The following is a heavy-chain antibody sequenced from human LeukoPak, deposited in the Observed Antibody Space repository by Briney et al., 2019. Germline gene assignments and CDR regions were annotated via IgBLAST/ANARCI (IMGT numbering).Heavy chain of an antibody. J-gene: IGHJ5*02. CDR2: IIPILGIA. CDR3: ARDPYSSSSWFDP. V-gene: IGHV1-69*04. D-gene: IGHD6-6*01. Sequence: GASVKVSCKASGGTFSSYTISWVRQAPGQGLEWMGRIIPILGIANYAQKFQGRVTITADKSTSTAYMELSSLRSEDTAVYYRARDPYSSSSWFDPWGQGTLVTVSS. CDR1: GGTFSSYT.